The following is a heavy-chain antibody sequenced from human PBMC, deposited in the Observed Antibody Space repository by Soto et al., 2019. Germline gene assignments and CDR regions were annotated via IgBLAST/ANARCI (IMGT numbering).Heavy chain of an antibody. J-gene: IGHJ5*02. CDR2: IYADDDK. D-gene: IGHD3-9*01. CDR1: GFSLSTSGVG. V-gene: IGHV2-5*02. Sequence: QITLKESGPTLVKPTQTLTLTCSFSGFSLSTSGVGVGWIRQPPGKALEWLAVIYADDDKRYNPSLKRRLTIAKDTSKNQVVLTMTNMDPVDTGTYYCAHGRMNYDIMTGYYQKGFDPWGQGTLVTVSS. CDR3: AHGRMNYDIMTGYYQKGFDP.